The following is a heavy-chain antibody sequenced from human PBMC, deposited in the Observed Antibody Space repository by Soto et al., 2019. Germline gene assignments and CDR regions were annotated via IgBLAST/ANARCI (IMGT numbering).Heavy chain of an antibody. V-gene: IGHV3-23*01. CDR3: AKAHYYGSGALGY. D-gene: IGHD3-10*01. CDR1: GFTFSSYA. Sequence: EVQLLESGGGLVQPGGSLRLSCAASGFTFSSYAMSWVRQAPGKGLEWVSAISGSGGSTYYADSVKGRFTISRDNSKNALYLQMNSLRAEDTAVYYCAKAHYYGSGALGYWGQGTLVTVSS. CDR2: ISGSGGST. J-gene: IGHJ4*02.